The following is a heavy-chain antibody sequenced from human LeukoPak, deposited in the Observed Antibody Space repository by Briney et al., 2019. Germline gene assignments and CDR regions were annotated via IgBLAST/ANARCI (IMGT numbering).Heavy chain of an antibody. D-gene: IGHD4-17*01. J-gene: IGHJ4*02. CDR1: GYSFATSW. V-gene: IGHV5-51*01. CDR3: ARPNDYGYYFDY. Sequence: GESLKISCKGSGYSFATSWIGWVRQMPGKGLEWMGIIYPGDPDTRYSPSFQGQVTISVVKSISTAYLQWSSLKASDTAMYYCARPNDYGYYFDYWGQGTLVTVSS. CDR2: IYPGDPDT.